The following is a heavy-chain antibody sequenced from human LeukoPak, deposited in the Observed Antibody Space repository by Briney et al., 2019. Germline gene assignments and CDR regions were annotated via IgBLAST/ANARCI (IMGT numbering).Heavy chain of an antibody. CDR2: INHSGST. D-gene: IGHD6-25*01. CDR3: ARGNRRLRSDYYGMDV. J-gene: IGHJ6*02. V-gene: IGHV4-34*01. Sequence: SETLSLTCAVYGGSFSGYYWSWIRQPPGKGLEWIGEINHSGSTNYNPSLKSRVTISVDTSKNQFSLKLSSVTAADTAVYYCARGNRRLRSDYYGMDVWGQGTTVTVSS. CDR1: GGSFSGYY.